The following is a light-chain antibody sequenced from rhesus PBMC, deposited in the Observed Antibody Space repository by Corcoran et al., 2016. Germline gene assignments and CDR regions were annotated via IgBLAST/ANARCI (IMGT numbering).Light chain of an antibody. J-gene: IGKJ2*01. CDR2: KAS. CDR3: LLYSSRPPYS. Sequence: DIQMTQSPSSLSASVGDTVTITCRASPSISSWLDWYQQKPGKAPRLLIYKASTLPRGVPSRFRGSGSVTDFTLTISSLQPEDFAAYYCLLYSSRPPYSFGQGTKVEIK. V-gene: IGKV1-22*01. CDR1: PSISSW.